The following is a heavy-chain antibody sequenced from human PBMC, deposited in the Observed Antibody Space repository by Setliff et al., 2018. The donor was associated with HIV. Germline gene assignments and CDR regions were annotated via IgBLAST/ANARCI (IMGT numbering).Heavy chain of an antibody. D-gene: IGHD6-6*01. CDR1: GFTFSSYW. CDR2: ISSSSSTI. CDR3: AKEPKLGGIAAPFDY. Sequence: PGGSLRLSCAASGFTFSSYWMNWVRQAPGKGLEWVSYISSSSSTIYYADSVKGRFTISRDNSKNTLYLQMNSLRVEDTAVYYCAKEPKLGGIAAPFDYWGQGTLVTVSS. V-gene: IGHV3-48*04. J-gene: IGHJ4*02.